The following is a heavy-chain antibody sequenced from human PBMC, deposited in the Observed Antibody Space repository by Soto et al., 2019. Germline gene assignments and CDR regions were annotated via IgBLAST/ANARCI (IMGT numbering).Heavy chain of an antibody. D-gene: IGHD3-3*01. J-gene: IGHJ5*02. Sequence: GGSLRLSCAASGFIVSNYNMNWVRQAPGKGLEWVSFISSSRSYIYYADSVKGRFTISRDNAKNSLYLQMNSLRAEDTAMYYCARSTITIFGVVPAPNWFDPWGQGTLVTVSS. CDR1: GFIVSNYN. CDR2: ISSSRSYI. CDR3: ARSTITIFGVVPAPNWFDP. V-gene: IGHV3-21*01.